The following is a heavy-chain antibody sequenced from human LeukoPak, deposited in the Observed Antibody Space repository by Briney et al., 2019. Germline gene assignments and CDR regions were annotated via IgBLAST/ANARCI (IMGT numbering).Heavy chain of an antibody. V-gene: IGHV1-69*02. Sequence: SVKVSCKASGDTFSSYTISWVRQAPGQGLEWMGRIIPILGIANYAQKFQGRVTITADKSTSTAYMELSSLRSEDTAVYYCAPEGILGSSSGYWGQGTLVTVSS. J-gene: IGHJ4*02. CDR3: APEGILGSSSGY. D-gene: IGHD6-19*01. CDR1: GDTFSSYT. CDR2: IIPILGIA.